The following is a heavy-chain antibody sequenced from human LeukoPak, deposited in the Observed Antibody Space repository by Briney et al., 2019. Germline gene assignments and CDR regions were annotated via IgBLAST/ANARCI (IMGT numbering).Heavy chain of an antibody. CDR3: ARRRAVAGVNWFDP. D-gene: IGHD6-19*01. J-gene: IGHJ5*02. Sequence: ASVKVSCKASGYTFISYGISWVRQAPGPGLEWMGWISSHNGYTKYAQKFQGRVTMTTDTSMSTAYMELGSLRSDDTAVYYCARRRAVAGVNWFDPWGQGTLVTVSS. CDR2: ISSHNGYT. CDR1: GYTFISYG. V-gene: IGHV1-18*01.